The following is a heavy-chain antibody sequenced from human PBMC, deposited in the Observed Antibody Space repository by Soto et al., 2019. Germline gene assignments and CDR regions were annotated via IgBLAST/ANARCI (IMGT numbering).Heavy chain of an antibody. D-gene: IGHD6-19*01. CDR2: IGTAGDT. V-gene: IGHV3-13*01. J-gene: IGHJ6*02. CDR3: AREAVADNYYYGMDV. Sequence: GGSLRLSCAASGFIFSSYVMSWVRQAPGKGLEWVSAIGTAGDTYYPGSVKGRFTISRENAKNSLYLQMNSLRAGDTAVYYCAREAVADNYYYGMDVWGQGTTVTVSS. CDR1: GFIFSSYV.